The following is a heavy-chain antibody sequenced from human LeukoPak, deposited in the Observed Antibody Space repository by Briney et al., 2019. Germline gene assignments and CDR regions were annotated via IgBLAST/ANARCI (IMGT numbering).Heavy chain of an antibody. J-gene: IGHJ4*02. V-gene: IGHV1-46*01. CDR2: INPSGGST. CDR3: ARRGTMSNHFDY. CDR1: GYTFTSYY. D-gene: IGHD4-11*01. Sequence: ASVKVSGKASGYTFTSYYMHWVRQAPGQGLEWRGIINPSGGSTSYAQKFQGRVTMTRDMSTSTVYMELSSLRSEDTAVYYCARRGTMSNHFDYWGQGTLVTVSS.